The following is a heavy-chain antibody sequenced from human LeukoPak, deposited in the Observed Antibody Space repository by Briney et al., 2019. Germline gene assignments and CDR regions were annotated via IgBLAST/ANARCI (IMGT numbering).Heavy chain of an antibody. D-gene: IGHD6-19*01. V-gene: IGHV1-2*02. CDR3: ARARVPIAVAGLYYFDY. CDR1: GYTFTGYY. J-gene: IGHJ4*02. Sequence: WASVKVSCKDSGYTFTGYYMHWLRQAPGQGPEWMGWIKPDSGSSHYAQKFQGRVTMTRDTSSNSAYMDLTSLKSDDTALYYCARARVPIAVAGLYYFDYWGQGALVTVSS. CDR2: IKPDSGSS.